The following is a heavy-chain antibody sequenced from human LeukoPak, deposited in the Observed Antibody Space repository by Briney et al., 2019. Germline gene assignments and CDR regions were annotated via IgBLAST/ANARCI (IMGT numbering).Heavy chain of an antibody. V-gene: IGHV1-46*01. CDR3: ASIGIAGRSFDY. CDR1: GYTFTSYY. CDR2: INPSGGST. J-gene: IGHJ4*02. Sequence: ASVKVSCKASGYTFTSYYMHWVRQAPGQGLEWMGIINPSGGSTSYAQKFQGRVTMTRDTSTSTVHMELSSLRSEDTAVYYCASIGIAGRSFDYWGQGTLVTVSS. D-gene: IGHD2-21*01.